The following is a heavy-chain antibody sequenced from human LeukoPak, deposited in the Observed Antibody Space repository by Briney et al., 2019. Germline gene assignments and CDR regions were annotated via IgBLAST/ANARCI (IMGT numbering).Heavy chain of an antibody. D-gene: IGHD4-11*01. CDR2: IYHSGST. CDR1: GYSISSGYY. J-gene: IGHJ3*02. CDR3: ARELQDVFDI. V-gene: IGHV4-38-2*02. Sequence: SETLSLTCTVSGYSISSGYYWGWMRQPPGKGLEWIGSIYHSGSTYYNPSLKSRVTISVDTSKNQFSLKLSSVTAADTAFYYCARELQDVFDIWGQGTMVTVSS.